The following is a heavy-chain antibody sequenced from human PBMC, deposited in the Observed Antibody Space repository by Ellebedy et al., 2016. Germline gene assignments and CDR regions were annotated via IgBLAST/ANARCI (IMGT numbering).Heavy chain of an antibody. CDR3: ASQRFLQLDLDY. J-gene: IGHJ4*02. CDR2: ITRTSSYT. V-gene: IGHV3-11*06. D-gene: IGHD3-3*01. CDR1: GFSFSDYY. Sequence: GESLKISCAASGFSFSDYYMSWIRQAPGKGLEWVSYITRTSSYTNYADSVKGRFTISRDNPKNSLFLQMNSLRAEDTAVYYCASQRFLQLDLDYWGQGTLVTVSS.